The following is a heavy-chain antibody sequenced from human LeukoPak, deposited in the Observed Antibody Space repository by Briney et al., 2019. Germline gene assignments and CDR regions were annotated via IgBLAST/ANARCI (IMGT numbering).Heavy chain of an antibody. CDR2: IYYSGIT. Sequence: SETLSLTCTVSGGSISSSSYYWGWVRQPPGTELEWIGSIYYSGITYYNPSLKRRVTISVDTSKNQFSLTLSSVTAADTAVYYCAIHDSSGYSYFDYWGQGTLVTVSS. CDR3: AIHDSSGYSYFDY. J-gene: IGHJ4*02. CDR1: GGSISSSSYY. D-gene: IGHD3-22*01. V-gene: IGHV4-39*01.